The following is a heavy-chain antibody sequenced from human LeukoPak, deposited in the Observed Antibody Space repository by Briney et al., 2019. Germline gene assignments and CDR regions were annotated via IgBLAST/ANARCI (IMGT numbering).Heavy chain of an antibody. CDR2: ISGSGGNT. CDR1: GFTFSSYA. D-gene: IGHD4-23*01. V-gene: IGHV3-23*01. J-gene: IGHJ4*02. Sequence: RSGGSLRLSCVASGFTFSSYAMSWVRQAPGKGLDWVSAISGSGGNTYYADSVKGRFTISRDNSKNTLYLQMNSLRAEDTAVYYCAKDQYGGNPQYYFDYWGQGTLVTVSS. CDR3: AKDQYGGNPQYYFDY.